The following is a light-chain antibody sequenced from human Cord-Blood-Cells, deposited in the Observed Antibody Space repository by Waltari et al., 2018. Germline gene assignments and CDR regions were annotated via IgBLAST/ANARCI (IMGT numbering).Light chain of an antibody. CDR3: CSYAGSSTWV. J-gene: IGLJ3*02. Sequence: QSALTQPASVSGSPGQSITISCTGTSSYVGSYNLVSWYQQHPGKAPKLMIYAGSKRPSGVSNLFSGSKSGNTASLTLSGLQAEDEADYYCCSYAGSSTWVFGGGTKLTVL. CDR2: AGS. CDR1: SSYVGSYNL. V-gene: IGLV2-23*01.